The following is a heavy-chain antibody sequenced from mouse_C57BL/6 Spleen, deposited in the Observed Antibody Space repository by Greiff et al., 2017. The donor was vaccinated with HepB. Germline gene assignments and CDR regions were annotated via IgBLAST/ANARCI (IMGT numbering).Heavy chain of an antibody. V-gene: IGHV1-59*01. CDR2: IDPSDSYT. Sequence: QVQLQQPGAELVRPGTSVKLSCKASGYTFTSYWMHWVKQRTGQGLEWIGVIDPSDSYTNYNQKFKGKATLTVDTSSSTAYMQLSSLTSEDSAVYYCARQGYGNYVYYWGQVTSVTVSS. CDR3: ARQGYGNYVYY. J-gene: IGHJ4*01. CDR1: GYTFTSYW. D-gene: IGHD2-10*02.